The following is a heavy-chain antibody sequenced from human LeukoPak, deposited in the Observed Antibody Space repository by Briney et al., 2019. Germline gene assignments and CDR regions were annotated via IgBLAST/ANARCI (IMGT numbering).Heavy chain of an antibody. CDR1: GFTFSSYA. Sequence: GGSLRLSCAASGFTFSSYAMSWVRQAPGKGPEWVSVIGGGGGSTYYADSVKGQFTISRDNSKNTLYLQMNSVRADDTAVYYCARRGSTWYYFDYWGQGTLVTVSS. CDR3: ARRGSTWYYFDY. J-gene: IGHJ4*02. V-gene: IGHV3-23*01. D-gene: IGHD6-13*01. CDR2: IGGGGGST.